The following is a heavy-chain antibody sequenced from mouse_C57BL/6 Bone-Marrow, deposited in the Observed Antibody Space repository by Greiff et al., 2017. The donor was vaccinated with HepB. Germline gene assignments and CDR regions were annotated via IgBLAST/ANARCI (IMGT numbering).Heavy chain of an antibody. CDR2: INPSTGGT. J-gene: IGHJ3*01. CDR3: ARRYGSSPWFAY. Sequence: VQLQQSGPELVKPGASVKISCKASGYSFTGYYMNWVKQSPEKSLEWIGEINPSTGGTTYNQKFKAKATLTVDKSSSTAYMQLKSLTSEDSAVYYCARRYGSSPWFAYWGQGTPVTVSA. V-gene: IGHV1-42*01. CDR1: GYSFTGYY. D-gene: IGHD1-1*01.